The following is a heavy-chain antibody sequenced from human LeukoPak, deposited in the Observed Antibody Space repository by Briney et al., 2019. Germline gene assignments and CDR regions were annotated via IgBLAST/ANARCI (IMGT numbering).Heavy chain of an antibody. CDR3: ARDSGYSGYSDY. J-gene: IGHJ4*02. CDR1: GFTFSDYY. V-gene: IGHV3-11*05. Sequence: GGSLRLSCAASGFTFSDYYMSWIRQAPGKGMEWVSYISSSSSYTDYADSVKGRFTISRANAKNSLNLQMNSLRAEDTAVYYCARDSGYSGYSDYWGQGTLVTVSS. D-gene: IGHD5-12*01. CDR2: ISSSSSYT.